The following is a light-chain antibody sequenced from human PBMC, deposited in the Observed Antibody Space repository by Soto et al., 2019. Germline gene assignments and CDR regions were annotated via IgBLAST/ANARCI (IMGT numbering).Light chain of an antibody. V-gene: IGLV1-51*01. CDR1: RSNIGHNY. Sequence: QAVLTQPPSVSAAPGQKVTISCSGSRSNIGHNYVSWYQHLPGTAPKLLIYDNHKRPSGIPDRFSGSQSGTSATLGITGLQTGDEADYYCGAWDTSLTTVPFGGGTKLTVL. CDR2: DNH. CDR3: GAWDTSLTTVP. J-gene: IGLJ2*01.